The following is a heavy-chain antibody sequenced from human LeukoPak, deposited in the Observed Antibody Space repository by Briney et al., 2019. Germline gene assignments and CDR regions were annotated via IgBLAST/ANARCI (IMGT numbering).Heavy chain of an antibody. CDR2: INGDGSSI. CDR3: ARGRVIEVVTAAVSWFDP. Sequence: PGGSLSLSCEASGFTFRNYWMNWVRQAPGKGLVWVSRINGDGSSITYADAVKGRFTISRDNAENTLYLKMNSLTAEDTAVYYCARGRVIEVVTAAVSWFDPWGPGTLVTVSS. CDR1: GFTFRNYW. J-gene: IGHJ5*02. D-gene: IGHD2-2*01. V-gene: IGHV3-74*01.